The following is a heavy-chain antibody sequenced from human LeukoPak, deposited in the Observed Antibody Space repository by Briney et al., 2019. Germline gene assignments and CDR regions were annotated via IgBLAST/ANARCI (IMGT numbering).Heavy chain of an antibody. D-gene: IGHD3-10*01. Sequence: GGSLTLTCAASGYTFSSYAMHWVRQAPGRGLEYVSAISSNVGSTYYANSVKGRFTISRDNSKNTLYLQMGSLRAEDMAVYYCARDGTTMVRGVIIPSWFDPWGQGTLVTVSS. V-gene: IGHV3-64*01. J-gene: IGHJ5*02. CDR3: ARDGTTMVRGVIIPSWFDP. CDR2: ISSNVGST. CDR1: GYTFSSYA.